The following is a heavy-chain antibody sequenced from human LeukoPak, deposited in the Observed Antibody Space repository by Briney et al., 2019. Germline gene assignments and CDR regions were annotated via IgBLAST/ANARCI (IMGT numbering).Heavy chain of an antibody. D-gene: IGHD3-22*01. CDR2: IKQDGGEK. J-gene: IGHJ5*02. V-gene: IGHV3-7*01. CDR1: GFTFSSYW. CDR3: ARVGSRYDSSGYYYFNWFDP. Sequence: GGSLRLSCAASGFTFSSYWMSWVRQAPGKGLEWVANIKQDGGEKYYVDSVKGRFTISRDNAKNSLYLQMNSLRAEDTAVYYCARVGSRYDSSGYYYFNWFDPWGQGTLVTVSS.